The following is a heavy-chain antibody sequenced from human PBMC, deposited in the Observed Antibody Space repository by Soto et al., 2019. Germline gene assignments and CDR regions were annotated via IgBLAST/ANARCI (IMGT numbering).Heavy chain of an antibody. CDR1: GFTFSSYG. CDR3: XXXXXXXXXXXXXXXVGDFDY. Sequence: QVQLVESGGGVVQPGRSLRLSCAASGFTFSSYGMHWVRQAPGKGLEWVAVISYDGSNKYYADSVKGRFTISRDNSKNTLYLXXNXXXXXXXXXXXXXXXXXXXXXXXXXXXVGDFDYWGQGTLVTVSS. CDR2: ISYDGSNK. V-gene: IGHV3-30*03. J-gene: IGHJ4*02. D-gene: IGHD1-26*01.